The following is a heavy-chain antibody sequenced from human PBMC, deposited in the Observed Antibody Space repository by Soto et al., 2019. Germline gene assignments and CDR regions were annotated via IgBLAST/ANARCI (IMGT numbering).Heavy chain of an antibody. CDR3: ARRALTQCINGVCYKDGFWDY. CDR1: GGSLSSCGYY. V-gene: IGHV4-31*11. CDR2: IYYSGTT. D-gene: IGHD2-8*01. Sequence: PSETLCVPCGVSGGSLSSCGYYWSWIRQHQGTGLEWIGYIYYSGTTYFNPSLKSRASISLDTSKNEFSLKLTSVTAADTAVYYCARRALTQCINGVCYKDGFWDYWGQGALVTVS. J-gene: IGHJ4*02.